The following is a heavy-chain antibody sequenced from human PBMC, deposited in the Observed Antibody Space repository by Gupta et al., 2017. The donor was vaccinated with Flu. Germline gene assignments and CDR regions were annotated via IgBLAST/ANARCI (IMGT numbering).Heavy chain of an antibody. Sequence: AISGSGGRTDYADSVKGRFTISRDNSKNRLYLQMNSLRAEDTAVYYCAKSGTPSQGSFWSGLPPNYYYYLDVWGKGTKVTVSS. D-gene: IGHD3-3*01. CDR2: ISGSGGRT. V-gene: IGHV3-23*01. J-gene: IGHJ6*03. CDR3: AKSGTPSQGSFWSGLPPNYYYYLDV.